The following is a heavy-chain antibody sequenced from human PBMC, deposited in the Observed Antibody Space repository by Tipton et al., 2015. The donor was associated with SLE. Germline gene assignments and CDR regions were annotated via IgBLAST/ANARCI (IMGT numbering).Heavy chain of an antibody. CDR1: GGSISSYY. CDR2: IYYSGST. J-gene: IGHJ4*02. CDR3: ARLPYDSSGYYPPFGY. D-gene: IGHD3-22*01. V-gene: IGHV4-59*12. Sequence: LRLSCTVSGGSISSYYWSWIRQPPGKGLEWIGYIYYSGSTNYNPSLKSRVTISVDTSKNQFSLKLSSVTAADTAVYYCARLPYDSSGYYPPFGYWGQGTLVTVSS.